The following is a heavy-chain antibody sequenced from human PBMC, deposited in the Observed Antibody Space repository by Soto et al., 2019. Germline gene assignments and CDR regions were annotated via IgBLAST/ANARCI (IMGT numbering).Heavy chain of an antibody. CDR1: GYSFTSYW. CDR2: IYPGDSDT. J-gene: IGHJ6*02. CDR3: ARRRDRVAAAAPYYYYGMDV. Sequence: GESLKISCKGSGYSFTSYWIGWVRQMPGKRLEWMGIIYPGDSDTRYSPSFQGQVTISADKSISTAYLQWSSLKASDTAMYYCARRRDRVAAAAPYYYYGMDVWGQGTTVTVSS. D-gene: IGHD6-13*01. V-gene: IGHV5-51*01.